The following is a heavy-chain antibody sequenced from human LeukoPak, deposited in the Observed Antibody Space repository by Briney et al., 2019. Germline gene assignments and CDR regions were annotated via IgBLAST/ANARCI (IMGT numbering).Heavy chain of an antibody. CDR1: GFTFDDYG. Sequence: GGSLRLSCAASGFTFDDYGMSWVRQAPGKGLEWVSGINWNGGSTGYADSVKGRFTISRDNAKNSLYLQMNSLRAEDTAVYYCAREPTGDCSSTSCYQEEFDYWGQGTLVTVSS. V-gene: IGHV3-20*04. J-gene: IGHJ4*02. CDR3: AREPTGDCSSTSCYQEEFDY. CDR2: INWNGGST. D-gene: IGHD2-2*01.